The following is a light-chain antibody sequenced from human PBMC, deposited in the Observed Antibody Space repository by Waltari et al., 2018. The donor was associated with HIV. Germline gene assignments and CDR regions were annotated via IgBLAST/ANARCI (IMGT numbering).Light chain of an antibody. J-gene: IGLJ2*01. CDR3: SSYTSSSTVV. Sequence: QSALTQPPSASGSPGQSVTISCSGTSSDVGGYNYVSWYQRHPGKAPKLLIYEVIKRPSGVPDRFFGSKSGNTASLTVSGLQAEDEADYFCSSYTSSSTVVFGGGTKLTVL. CDR1: SSDVGGYNY. CDR2: EVI. V-gene: IGLV2-8*01.